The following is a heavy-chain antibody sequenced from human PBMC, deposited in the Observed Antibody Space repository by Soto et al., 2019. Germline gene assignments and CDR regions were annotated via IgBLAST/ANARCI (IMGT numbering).Heavy chain of an antibody. CDR3: ARAYSYGNRAFDY. CDR1: GGSISSSNW. CDR2: IYHSGST. J-gene: IGHJ4*02. Sequence: SETLSLTCAVSGGSISSSNWWSWVRQPPGKGLEWVGEIYHSGSTNYNPSLKSRVTISVDKSKNQFSLKLSSVTAADTAVYYCARAYSYGNRAFDYWGQGTLVTVSS. V-gene: IGHV4-4*02. D-gene: IGHD5-18*01.